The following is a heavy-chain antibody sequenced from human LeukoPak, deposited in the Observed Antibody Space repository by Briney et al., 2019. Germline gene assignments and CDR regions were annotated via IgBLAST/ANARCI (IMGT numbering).Heavy chain of an antibody. CDR2: INPSGGST. CDR3: ARAYCSSNTSCARGWYFDL. V-gene: IGHV1-46*01. J-gene: IGHJ2*01. CDR1: GYTFTSYD. D-gene: IGHD2-2*01. Sequence: ASVKVSCKASGYTFTSYDINWVRQAPGQGLEWMGIINPSGGSTSYAQKFQGRVTMTRDTSTSTVYMELSSLRSEDTAVYYCARAYCSSNTSCARGWYFDLWGRGTLVTVSS.